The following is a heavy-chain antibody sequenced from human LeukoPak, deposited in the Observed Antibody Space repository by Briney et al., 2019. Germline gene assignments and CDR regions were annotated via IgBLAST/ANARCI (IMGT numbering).Heavy chain of an antibody. V-gene: IGHV3-48*03. CDR3: ARDADFASGWYGGWFEP. Sequence: GGSLRLSCAASGFTFSSYEMNWVRQAPGQGLGWISYITSSGSTIYYADSVKGRFTISRDNAKNSLYLQMNSLRAEDTAVYYCARDADFASGWYGGWFEPWGEGTLVTVSS. D-gene: IGHD6-19*01. CDR1: GFTFSSYE. CDR2: ITSSGSTI. J-gene: IGHJ5*02.